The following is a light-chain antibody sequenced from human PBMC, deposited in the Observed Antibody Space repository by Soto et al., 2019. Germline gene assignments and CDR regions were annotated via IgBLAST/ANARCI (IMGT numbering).Light chain of an antibody. V-gene: IGLV2-14*01. CDR3: TSFTTSSIWV. J-gene: IGLJ3*02. CDR2: EVY. CDR1: NSNIGDNF. Sequence: QSVLTQPPSVSAALGQKVTISCSGSNSNIGDNFVSWYQQHPGKAPKLIICEVYNRPSGVSNRFSGSKSGNTASLTISVLRPEDEADYYCTSFTTSSIWVFGGGTKLTVL.